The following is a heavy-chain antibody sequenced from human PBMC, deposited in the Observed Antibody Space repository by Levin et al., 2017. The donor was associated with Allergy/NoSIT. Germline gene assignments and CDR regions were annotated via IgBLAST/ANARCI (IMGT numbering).Heavy chain of an antibody. J-gene: IGHJ3*02. CDR3: AKGLLGNYDSSGYYHDAFDI. CDR2: ISGSGGST. CDR1: GFTFSSYA. D-gene: IGHD3-22*01. V-gene: IGHV3-23*01. Sequence: GGSLRLSCAASGFTFSSYAMSWVRQAPGKGLEWVSAISGSGGSTYYADSVKGRFTISRDNSKNTLYLQMNSLRAEDTAVYYCAKGLLGNYDSSGYYHDAFDIWGQGTMVTVSS.